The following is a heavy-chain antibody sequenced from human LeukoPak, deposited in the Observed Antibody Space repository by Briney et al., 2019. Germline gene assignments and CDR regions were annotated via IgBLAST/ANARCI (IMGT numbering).Heavy chain of an antibody. Sequence: SETLSLTCAVSGGSIDVVNYYWSWFRQPPGKGLEWIGYIYHSGSTYYNLSLKNRITISIDTSKNQFSLQLTSVTAADTAVYYCARRYDYGGNSGEYYFDYWGQGTLVTVSS. J-gene: IGHJ4*02. D-gene: IGHD4-23*01. CDR1: GGSIDVVNYY. CDR2: IYHSGST. V-gene: IGHV4-30-2*01. CDR3: ARRYDYGGNSGEYYFDY.